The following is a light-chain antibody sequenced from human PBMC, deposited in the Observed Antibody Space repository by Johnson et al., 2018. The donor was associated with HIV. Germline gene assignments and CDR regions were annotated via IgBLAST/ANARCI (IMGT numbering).Light chain of an antibody. CDR1: SSNIGNNY. CDR2: DNN. J-gene: IGLJ1*01. CDR3: GTWDNSLRTAF. Sequence: QSLLTQPPSVSAAAGQKVTISCSGSSSNIGNNYVAWYQQVPGTAPKLLIYDNNRRPSGVPDRFSGSKSGTSATLGITGLQTGDEADYFCGTWDNSLRTAFCGTGTKVTVL. V-gene: IGLV1-51*01.